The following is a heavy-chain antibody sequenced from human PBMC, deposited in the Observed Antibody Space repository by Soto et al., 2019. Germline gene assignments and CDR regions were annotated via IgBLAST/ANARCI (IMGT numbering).Heavy chain of an antibody. CDR1: GGSISSGGYY. V-gene: IGHV4-31*03. J-gene: IGHJ4*02. Sequence: QVQLQESGPGLVKPSQTLSLTCTVSGGSISSGGYYWSWIRQHPGKGLEWIGYIYYSGSTYYNPSLKSRVTITVDTSKNQFSLKVSSVTAADTAVYYCAREGEYGDYHAVNYWGQGTLVTVSS. CDR2: IYYSGST. D-gene: IGHD4-17*01. CDR3: AREGEYGDYHAVNY.